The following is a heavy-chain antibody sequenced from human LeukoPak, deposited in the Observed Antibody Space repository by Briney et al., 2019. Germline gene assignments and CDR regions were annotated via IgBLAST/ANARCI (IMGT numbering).Heavy chain of an antibody. V-gene: IGHV4-34*01. J-gene: IGHJ6*02. D-gene: IGHD6-25*01. CDR1: GGSFSGYY. CDR3: ARYAATIPPQNYYYYGMDV. CDR2: INHSGST. Sequence: SETLSLTCAVYGGSFSGYYWSWIRQPPGKGLEWIGEINHSGSTNHNPSLKSRVTISVDTSKNQFSLKLSSVTAADTAVYYCARYAATIPPQNYYYYGMDVWGQGTTVTVSS.